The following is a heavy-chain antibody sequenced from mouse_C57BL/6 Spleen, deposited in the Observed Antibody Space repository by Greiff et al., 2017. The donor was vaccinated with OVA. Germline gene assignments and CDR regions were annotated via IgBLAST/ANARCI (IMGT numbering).Heavy chain of an antibody. J-gene: IGHJ2*01. CDR2: FYPGSGSI. CDR3: ARHEEENWERDYFDY. V-gene: IGHV1-62-2*01. D-gene: IGHD4-1*01. CDR1: GYTFTEYT. Sequence: VKLMESGAELVKPGASVKLSCKASGYTFTEYTIHWVKQRSGQGLEWIGWFYPGSGSIKYNEKFKDKATLTADKSSSTVYMELSRLTSEDAAVYFCARHEEENWERDYFDYWGQGTTLTVAS.